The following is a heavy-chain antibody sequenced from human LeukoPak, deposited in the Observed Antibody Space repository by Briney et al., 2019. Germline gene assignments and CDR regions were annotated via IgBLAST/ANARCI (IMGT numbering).Heavy chain of an antibody. CDR1: GGSISSGDYY. J-gene: IGHJ6*02. D-gene: IGHD3-3*01. CDR2: IYYSGSP. V-gene: IGHV4-30-4*01. Sequence: PSETLSLTCTVSGGSISSGDYYWSWIRQPPGKGLEWLGYIYYSGSPYYNPSLKSRVTISVDTSKNQFSLKLSSVTAADTAVYYCARANYDFWSGYFMAPHGYGMDVWGQGTTVTVSS. CDR3: ARANYDFWSGYFMAPHGYGMDV.